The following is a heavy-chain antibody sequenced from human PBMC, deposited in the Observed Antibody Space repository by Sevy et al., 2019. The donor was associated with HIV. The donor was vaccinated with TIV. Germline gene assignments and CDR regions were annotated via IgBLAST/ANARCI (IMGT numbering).Heavy chain of an antibody. CDR3: ARGLGGYSGCYPTFTFDI. D-gene: IGHD1-26*01. J-gene: IGHJ3*02. CDR2: ISYDGSNK. V-gene: IGHV3-30*04. Sequence: GGSLRLSCAASGFTFSSYAMHWVRQAPGKGLEWVAVISYDGSNKYYADSVKGGFTISRGNSKNTLYLQMNSRRAEDTAVYYCARGLGGYSGCYPTFTFDIWGQGTMVTVSS. CDR1: GFTFSSYA.